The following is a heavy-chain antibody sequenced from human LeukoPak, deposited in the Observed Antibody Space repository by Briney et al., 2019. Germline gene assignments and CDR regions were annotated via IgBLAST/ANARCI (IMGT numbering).Heavy chain of an antibody. CDR1: GFTFDDYA. CDR3: AKVGYYYDSSGYTPTGFDY. V-gene: IGHV3-9*01. Sequence: GRSLRLSCAASGFTFDDYAMHWVRQAPGKGLGWVSGISWNSGSIGYADSVKGRFTISRDNAKNSLYLQMNSLRAEDTALYYCAKVGYYYDSSGYTPTGFDYWGQGTLVTVSS. CDR2: ISWNSGSI. J-gene: IGHJ4*02. D-gene: IGHD3-22*01.